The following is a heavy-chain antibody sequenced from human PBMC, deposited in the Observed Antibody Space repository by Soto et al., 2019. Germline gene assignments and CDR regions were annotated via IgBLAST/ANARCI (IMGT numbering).Heavy chain of an antibody. Sequence: GGSLRLSCAGSGVTFSSYNMNWVRQAPGKGLEWVSYISSSSSTIYYADSVKGRFTISRDNAKNSLYLQMNSLRDEDTAVYYCATKRGSGYSPFDYWGQGTLVTVSS. CDR3: ATKRGSGYSPFDY. J-gene: IGHJ4*02. V-gene: IGHV3-48*02. CDR2: ISSSSSTI. D-gene: IGHD3-22*01. CDR1: GVTFSSYN.